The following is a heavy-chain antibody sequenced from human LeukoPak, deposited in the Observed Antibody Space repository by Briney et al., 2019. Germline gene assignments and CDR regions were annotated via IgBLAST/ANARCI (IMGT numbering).Heavy chain of an antibody. CDR2: IYPCDSNT. V-gene: IGHV5-51*01. J-gene: IGHJ3*02. CDR1: GYSFTSYW. D-gene: IGHD2-15*01. Sequence: GKSLKISCKGSGYSFTSYWIGWVRQMPGKGLEWMGIIYPCDSNTRYSPSFQGQVTISADKSVSTAYLQWSSLKASDTAMYYCARELLLHAFDIWGQGTMATVLS. CDR3: ARELLLHAFDI.